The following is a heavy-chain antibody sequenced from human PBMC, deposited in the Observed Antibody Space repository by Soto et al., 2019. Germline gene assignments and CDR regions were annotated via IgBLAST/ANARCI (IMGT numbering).Heavy chain of an antibody. CDR3: ARCLKGAFGGFLEWPQANWFDP. CDR2: MNPHSGNT. V-gene: IGHV1-8*01. CDR1: GYTFTNYD. D-gene: IGHD3-3*01. J-gene: IGHJ5*02. Sequence: QVQLVQSGAEVKKPGASVKVSCKASGYTFTNYDINWVRQATGQGLEWMGWMNPHSGNTGYAQKFQGRATMNRNTSISTAYMELSSLRSEDTAVYYCARCLKGAFGGFLEWPQANWFDPWGQGTPVTVSS.